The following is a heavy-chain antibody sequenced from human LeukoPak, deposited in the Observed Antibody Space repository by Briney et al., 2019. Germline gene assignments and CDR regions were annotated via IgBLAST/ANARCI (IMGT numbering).Heavy chain of an antibody. V-gene: IGHV4-39*01. CDR2: IYYSGST. D-gene: IGHD5-24*01. CDR1: GGSISSSSYY. CDR3: ARRRDGYKYFDY. J-gene: IGHJ4*02. Sequence: SETLSLTCTVSGGSISSSSYYWGWIRQPPGKGLEWIGSIYYSGSTYYNPSLKSRVTISVDTSKNQFSLKLSSVTAADTAVYYCARRRDGYKYFDYWGQGILVTVSS.